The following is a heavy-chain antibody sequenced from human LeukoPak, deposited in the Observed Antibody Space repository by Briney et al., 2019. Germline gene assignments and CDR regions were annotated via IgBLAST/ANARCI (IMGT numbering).Heavy chain of an antibody. Sequence: RPSETQSLTCTVSGGSISSYYWGWIRQPPGKGLEWIAYINHSGNTHYNPSLKSRVTISVDTSKNQFSLKLSSVTAADTAVYYCARSLGGSYYYYYGMDAWGQGTTVTVSS. CDR3: ARSLGGSYYYYYGMDA. D-gene: IGHD3-16*01. CDR2: INHSGNT. J-gene: IGHJ6*02. V-gene: IGHV4-59*08. CDR1: GGSISSYY.